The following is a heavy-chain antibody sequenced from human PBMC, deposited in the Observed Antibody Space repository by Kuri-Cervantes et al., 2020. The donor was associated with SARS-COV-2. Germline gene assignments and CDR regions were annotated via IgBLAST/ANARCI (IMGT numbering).Heavy chain of an antibody. Sequence: GESLKISCTASGFTFGAFSMNWVRQAPGKGLDWVSSISSTSIYIYYADSVRGRFTVSRDNTRASVYLQMNSLRAEDTAVYYCASTQGVTLLDYYYYYMDVWGKGTTVTVSS. CDR3: ASTQGVTLLDYYYYYMDV. CDR2: ISSTSIYI. V-gene: IGHV3-21*01. D-gene: IGHD3-10*01. CDR1: GFTFGAFS. J-gene: IGHJ6*03.